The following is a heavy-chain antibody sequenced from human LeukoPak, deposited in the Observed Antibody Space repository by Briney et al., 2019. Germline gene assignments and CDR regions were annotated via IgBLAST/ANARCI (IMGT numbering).Heavy chain of an antibody. CDR1: GGSISSYY. CDR2: IYTSGGT. Sequence: ASETLSLTCTVSGGSISSYYWSWIRQPPGKGLEWIGYIYTSGGTNYIPSLKGRVTISIDTSKNQFSLKLSSVTAADSAVYYCARLTRLSTSPDRYYLDYWGQGTLVTVSS. CDR3: ARLTRLSTSPDRYYLDY. D-gene: IGHD6-6*01. V-gene: IGHV4-4*09. J-gene: IGHJ4*02.